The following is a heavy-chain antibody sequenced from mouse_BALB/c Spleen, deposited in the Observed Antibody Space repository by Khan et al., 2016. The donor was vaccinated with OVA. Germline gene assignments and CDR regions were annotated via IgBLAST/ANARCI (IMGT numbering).Heavy chain of an antibody. CDR1: GYTFTDFY. V-gene: IGHV1-77*01. CDR2: ISSGSGDT. J-gene: IGHJ3*01. Sequence: QVQLQQSGTELARPGASVNLSCKASGYTFTDFYINWVKQRPGQGLEWIGEISSGSGDTYYNEKFKGKATLTADKSSSTAYMQLSSLTSEASSVYFCASTTYFRYTFPYSGHATLVTGSA. D-gene: IGHD1-2*01. CDR3: ASTTYFRYTFPY.